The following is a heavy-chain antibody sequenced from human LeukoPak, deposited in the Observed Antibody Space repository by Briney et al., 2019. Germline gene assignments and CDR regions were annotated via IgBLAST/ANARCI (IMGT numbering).Heavy chain of an antibody. D-gene: IGHD3-22*01. Sequence: GGSLRLSCTASGFTFGDYTMHWVRQAPGKTLEWVSLISWDGTTYYTDSVKGRFTISRDNSKASLYLQMDTLRSKDTAFYYCVKDLSYESSGSFFDYWGQGTLVTVSS. CDR2: ISWDGTT. J-gene: IGHJ4*02. CDR1: GFTFGDYT. CDR3: VKDLSYESSGSFFDY. V-gene: IGHV3-43*01.